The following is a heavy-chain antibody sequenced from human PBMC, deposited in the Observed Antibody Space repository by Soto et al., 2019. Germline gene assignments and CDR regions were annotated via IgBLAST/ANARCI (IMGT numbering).Heavy chain of an antibody. D-gene: IGHD3-10*01. CDR2: ISLSGSDM. Sequence: LRLSCAASGFTFSSYTMNWVRQAPGKGLEWVSYISLSGSDMYYAGSVKGRFTISRDNAKNSLSLQMNSLRAEDTAVYYCVRDHIWSFDYWGQGTPVTVSS. CDR1: GFTFSSYT. J-gene: IGHJ4*02. V-gene: IGHV3-48*01. CDR3: VRDHIWSFDY.